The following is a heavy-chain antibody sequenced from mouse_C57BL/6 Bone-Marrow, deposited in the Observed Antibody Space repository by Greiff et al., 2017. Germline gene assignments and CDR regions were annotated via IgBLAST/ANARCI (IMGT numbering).Heavy chain of an antibody. J-gene: IGHJ1*03. CDR1: YTFSRREH. CDR2: GKGMDGSG. Sequence: VQLQQSGPELARPWASVKISCQAFYTFSRREHFAIRDTNYWMQWVKQRPGKGMDGSGAIYHGKGDPSSNPKCKGKATLTADKSSSTAYMQLSSRTSEDSAVYYCALGHYGSSPYWYFDVWGTGTTVTVSS. V-gene: IGHV1-87*01. D-gene: IGHD1-1*01. CDR3: SEDSAVYYCALGHYGSSPYWYFDV.